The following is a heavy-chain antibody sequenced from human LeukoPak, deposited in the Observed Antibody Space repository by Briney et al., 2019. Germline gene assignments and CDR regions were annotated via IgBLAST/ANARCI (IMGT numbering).Heavy chain of an antibody. CDR2: ISGRGSYI. Sequence: GGSLRLSCAASGFTFSDYSMNWVRQAPGKGLEWVSFISGRGSYIYYVESVKGRSTISRDNAKNSVYLGMHRLRAEDTAVYYCAAYDSSGYVDYWAREPWSPSPQ. CDR1: GFTFSDYS. V-gene: IGHV3-21*01. CDR3: AAYDSSGYVDY. D-gene: IGHD3-22*01. J-gene: IGHJ4*02.